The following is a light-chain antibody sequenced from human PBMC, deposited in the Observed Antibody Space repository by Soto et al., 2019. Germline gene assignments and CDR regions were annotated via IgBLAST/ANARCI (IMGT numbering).Light chain of an antibody. CDR1: QSVSSTF. J-gene: IGKJ1*01. V-gene: IGKV3-20*01. CDR2: GAS. Sequence: EIVLTQSPGTLSLSPGERATLSCRASQSVSSTFLAWYQQKPGQAPRLLIYGASSRATGIPDRFSGSGSETDFALSSSRLEPEDFTEYYCQRPGSSHRTFGQGTKVEI. CDR3: QRPGSSHRT.